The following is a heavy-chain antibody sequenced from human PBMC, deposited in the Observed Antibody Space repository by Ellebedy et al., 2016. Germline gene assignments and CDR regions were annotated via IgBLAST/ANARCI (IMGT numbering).Heavy chain of an antibody. CDR1: GFTFSSYG. J-gene: IGHJ4*02. CDR2: ISYDGSNQ. V-gene: IGHV3-30*18. D-gene: IGHD3-10*01. CDR3: AKDRSSMVRGVEYYFDY. Sequence: GESLKISCAASGFTFSSYGMHWVRQAPGKGLEWVAVISYDGSNQYYVDSVKGRFTISRDNSKNTLYLQMNSLRAEDTAVYYCAKDRSSMVRGVEYYFDYWGQGTLVTVSS.